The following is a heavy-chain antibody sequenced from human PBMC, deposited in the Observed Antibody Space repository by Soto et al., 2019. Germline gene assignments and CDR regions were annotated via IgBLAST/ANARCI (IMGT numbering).Heavy chain of an antibody. J-gene: IGHJ4*02. CDR2: INPSGGIT. V-gene: IGHV1-46*01. D-gene: IGHD3-22*01. Sequence: QVQLVQSGAEVKKPGASVKVSCKASGYTFTTYYMHWVRQAPGQGVEWMGIINPSGGITRYAQTFTGRVTMASEKATSTYYTALSSLKSEDTAVYYRLRGLIYDSSGYYLDSWGQGTMVSVYS. CDR3: LRGLIYDSSGYYLDS. CDR1: GYTFTTYY.